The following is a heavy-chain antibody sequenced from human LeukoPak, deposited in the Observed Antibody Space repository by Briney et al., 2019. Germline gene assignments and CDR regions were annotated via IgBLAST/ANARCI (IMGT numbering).Heavy chain of an antibody. CDR3: VRSGFRDGYNSDAFDI. Sequence: SETLSLTCSVSGGSLRNYYWNWIRQPPGKELEWLGYIHNSGLTNYNPSLRSRVTISVDTSNNRVSLKLNFVTAADTAVYYCVRSGFRDGYNSDAFDIWGQGTMVTVSS. CDR2: IHNSGLT. J-gene: IGHJ3*02. D-gene: IGHD5-24*01. CDR1: GGSLRNYY. V-gene: IGHV4-59*08.